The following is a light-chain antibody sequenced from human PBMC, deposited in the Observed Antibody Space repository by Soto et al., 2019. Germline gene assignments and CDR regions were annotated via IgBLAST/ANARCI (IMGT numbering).Light chain of an antibody. CDR1: QDIRKY. V-gene: IGKV1-33*01. Sequence: DIQMTQSPSSLSASVGDRVTITCQASQDIRKYLDWYQQKPGKAPKVLIYDASNLETGVPSRFSGSGSGTHFTPTISSLQPEDFAVYYCQQYRDLPITFGQGTRLEMK. J-gene: IGKJ5*01. CDR2: DAS. CDR3: QQYRDLPIT.